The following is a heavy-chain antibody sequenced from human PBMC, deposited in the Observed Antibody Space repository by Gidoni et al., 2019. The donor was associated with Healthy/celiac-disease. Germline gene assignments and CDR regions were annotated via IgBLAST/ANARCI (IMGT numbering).Heavy chain of an antibody. CDR2: IYTSGSP. D-gene: IGHD3-10*01. Sequence: QVQLQESGPGLVKPSQTLSLTCTVSGGSISSGSYYWSWIRQPAGQGLEWIGRIYTSGSPNYNPSLKSRVTISVDTSKNQFSLKLSSVTAADTAVYYCARSDVGDGPMVRGVISYYFDYWGQGTLVTVSS. CDR3: ARSDVGDGPMVRGVISYYFDY. CDR1: GGSISSGSYY. V-gene: IGHV4-61*02. J-gene: IGHJ4*02.